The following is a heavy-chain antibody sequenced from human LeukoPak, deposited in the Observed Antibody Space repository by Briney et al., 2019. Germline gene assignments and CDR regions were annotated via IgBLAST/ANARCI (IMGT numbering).Heavy chain of an antibody. CDR1: GGSFSSSY. Sequence: SETLSLTCAVYGGSFSSSYWSWIRQPPGKGLEWIGEINHSGSTNYNPSLKSRVTISVDTSKNQFSLKLSSVTAADTAVYYCARGDHQGYSRRFDYWGQGTLVTVSS. CDR3: ARGDHQGYSRRFDY. V-gene: IGHV4-34*01. CDR2: INHSGST. J-gene: IGHJ4*02. D-gene: IGHD4-11*01.